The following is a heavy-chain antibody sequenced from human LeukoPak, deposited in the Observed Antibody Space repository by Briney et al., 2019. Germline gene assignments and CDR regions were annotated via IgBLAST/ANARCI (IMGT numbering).Heavy chain of an antibody. CDR3: ARYYYDSSGYFQFDP. J-gene: IGHJ5*02. CDR1: GFTFSSYW. CDR2: IKQDGSEK. Sequence: GGSLRFSCAASGFTFSSYWMSWVRQAPGKGLEWVANIKQDGSEKYYVDSVKGRFTISRDNAKNSLYLQMNSLRAEDTAVYYCARYYYDSSGYFQFDPWGQGTLVTVSS. V-gene: IGHV3-7*01. D-gene: IGHD3-22*01.